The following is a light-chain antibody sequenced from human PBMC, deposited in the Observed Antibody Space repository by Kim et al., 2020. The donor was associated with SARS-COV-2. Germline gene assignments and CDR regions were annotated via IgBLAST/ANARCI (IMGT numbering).Light chain of an antibody. V-gene: IGKV3-20*01. CDR2: DAS. CDR3: QQYDSSPYT. Sequence: EIVLTQSPGPLSFSPGERATLSCRASQSVSSRYIAWYRQKPGQAPRLLIYDASDRPTGIPDRFSGRGSGTDFTLTISRLEPEDFAVYYCQQYDSSPYTFGQGTKLEIK. CDR1: QSVSSRY. J-gene: IGKJ2*01.